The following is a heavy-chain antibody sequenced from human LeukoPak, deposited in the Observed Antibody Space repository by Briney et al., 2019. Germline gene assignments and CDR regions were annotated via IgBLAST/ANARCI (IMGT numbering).Heavy chain of an antibody. V-gene: IGHV4-59*08. D-gene: IGHD3-10*01. J-gene: IGHJ5*02. CDR2: IYYSGST. Sequence: SETLSLTCTVSGGSISSYYWSWIRQPPGKGLEWIGYIYYSGSTNYNPSLKSRVTISVDTSKNQFSLKLSSVTAADTAVYYCARSPRGSGSYYNWFDPWGQGTLVTVSS. CDR3: ARSPRGSGSYYNWFDP. CDR1: GGSISSYY.